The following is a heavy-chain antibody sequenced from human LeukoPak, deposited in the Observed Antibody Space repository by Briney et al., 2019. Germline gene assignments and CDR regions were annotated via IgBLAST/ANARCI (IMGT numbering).Heavy chain of an antibody. CDR1: GFTFSSYE. CDR2: IGSSGSNI. D-gene: IGHD3-16*01. J-gene: IGHJ4*02. V-gene: IGHV3-48*03. Sequence: GGSLRLSCAASGFTFSSYEMNWVRQAPGKGLEWVSYIGSSGSNIYYADSVKGRFTISRNNAKNSLYLQMNSLRAEDTAVYYCARERGGSYISTEDFDFWGQGTLVTASS. CDR3: ARERGGSYISTEDFDF.